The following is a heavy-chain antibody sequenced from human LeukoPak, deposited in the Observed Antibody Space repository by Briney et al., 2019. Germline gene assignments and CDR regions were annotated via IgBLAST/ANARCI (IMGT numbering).Heavy chain of an antibody. V-gene: IGHV1-2*02. CDR3: ARSEQFPYYMDV. CDR1: GYTFTDYF. J-gene: IGHJ6*03. D-gene: IGHD6-19*01. Sequence: ASVKVSCKASGYTFTDYFMNWVRQAPGQGLEWMGWIYPNSGGTNYAQKFQGRVTMTRDTSISTAYMELSRLRSDDTAVYYCARSEQFPYYMDVWGKGTTVTVSS. CDR2: IYPNSGGT.